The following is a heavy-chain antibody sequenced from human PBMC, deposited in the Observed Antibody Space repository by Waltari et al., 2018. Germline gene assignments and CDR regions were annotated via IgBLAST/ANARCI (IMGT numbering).Heavy chain of an antibody. D-gene: IGHD4-4*01. CDR2: ISSSSSYI. J-gene: IGHJ6*02. CDR3: ARGGNSNYGMDV. V-gene: IGHV3-21*01. Sequence: EVQLVESGGGLVKPGGSLRLSCAASGFTFSSYSMNWVRQAPGKGLEWVSSISSSSSYIYYADSVKGRFTISRDNAKNQFSLKLSSVTAADTAVYYCARGGNSNYGMDVWGQGTTVTVSS. CDR1: GFTFSSYS.